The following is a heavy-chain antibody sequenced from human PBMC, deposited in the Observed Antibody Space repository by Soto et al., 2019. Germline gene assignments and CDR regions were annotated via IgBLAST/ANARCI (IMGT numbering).Heavy chain of an antibody. CDR3: ARGPKYYDFWSGSYYYYGMDV. D-gene: IGHD3-3*01. Sequence: PSETLSLTCTVSGSSISSGDYYWSWIRQPPGKGLEWIGYIYYSGSTYYNPSLKSRVTISVDTSKNQFSLKLSSVTAADTAVYYCARGPKYYDFWSGSYYYYGMDVWGQGTTVTVSS. J-gene: IGHJ6*02. V-gene: IGHV4-30-4*01. CDR1: GSSISSGDYY. CDR2: IYYSGST.